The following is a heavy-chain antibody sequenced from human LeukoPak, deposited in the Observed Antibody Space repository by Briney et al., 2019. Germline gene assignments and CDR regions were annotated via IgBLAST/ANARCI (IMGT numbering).Heavy chain of an antibody. CDR2: INHSGST. CDR1: GGSFSGYY. D-gene: IGHD3-3*01. V-gene: IGHV4-34*01. CDR3: AGRGSVFWSGYEFDP. J-gene: IGHJ5*02. Sequence: PSETLSLTCAVYGGSFSGYYWSWIRQPPGKGLEWIGEINHSGSTNYNPSLKSRVTISVDTSKNQFSLKLSSVTAADTAVYYCAGRGSVFWSGYEFDPWGQGTLVTVSS.